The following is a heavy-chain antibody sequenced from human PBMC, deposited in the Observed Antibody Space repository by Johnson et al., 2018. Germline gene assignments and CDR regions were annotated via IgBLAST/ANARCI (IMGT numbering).Heavy chain of an antibody. D-gene: IGHD2-2*01. CDR2: ISWNSGSI. J-gene: IGHJ6*03. CDR3: ARTPSSYGSSNSCSYYYYYDMDV. Sequence: EVQLVESGGGLVKXGRSXRLXCAASGFTFDDYAMHWVRQAPGKGLEWVSGISWNSGSIGYADSVKGRFTISRGNAKNSLYLQMNSLRAEDTEVYYCARTPSSYGSSNSCSYYYYYDMDVWGKGTTVTVSS. V-gene: IGHV3-9*01. CDR1: GFTFDDYA.